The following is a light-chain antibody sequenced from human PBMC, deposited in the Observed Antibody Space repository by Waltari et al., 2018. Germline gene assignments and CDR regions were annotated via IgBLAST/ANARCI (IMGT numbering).Light chain of an antibody. J-gene: IGKJ1*01. CDR3: QQSYSTPPWT. V-gene: IGKV1-39*01. Sequence: DIQMTQSPSSLSASVGDRVTITCRASQSSSDYLNWYQQKPGKAPKLLIYAASSLQSGVPSRFSGSGSGTDFTLTISSLQPEDFATYYCQQSYSTPPWTFGQGTKVEIK. CDR2: AAS. CDR1: QSSSDY.